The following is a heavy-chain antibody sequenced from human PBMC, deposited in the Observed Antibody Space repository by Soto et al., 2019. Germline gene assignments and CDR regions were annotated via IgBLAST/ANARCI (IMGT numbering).Heavy chain of an antibody. D-gene: IGHD3-16*01. CDR2: ISGGGGST. V-gene: IGHV3-23*01. CDR3: ARRWGFIDY. J-gene: IGHJ4*02. Sequence: EVQLLESGGGLVQRGGSLRLSCAASGFSFSSYGMSWVRQAPGKGLEWVSGISGGGGSTDYADSVKGRFTISRDNSKNTLYLQMDSPRAEDTALYYCARRWGFIDYCGQGTVVTVSS. CDR1: GFSFSSYG.